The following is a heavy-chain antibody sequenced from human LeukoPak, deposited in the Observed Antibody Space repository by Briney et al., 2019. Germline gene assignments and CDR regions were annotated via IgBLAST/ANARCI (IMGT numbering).Heavy chain of an antibody. V-gene: IGHV3-23*01. D-gene: IGHD5-18*01. CDR3: AKKNTAMANFSVKDY. Sequence: PGGSLRLSCAASGFTISSHWMSWVRQAPGKGLEWVSAISGSGGSTYYADSVKGRFTISRDNSKNTLYLQMNSLRAEDTAVYYCAKKNTAMANFSVKDYWGQGTLVTVSS. CDR1: GFTISSHW. J-gene: IGHJ4*02. CDR2: ISGSGGST.